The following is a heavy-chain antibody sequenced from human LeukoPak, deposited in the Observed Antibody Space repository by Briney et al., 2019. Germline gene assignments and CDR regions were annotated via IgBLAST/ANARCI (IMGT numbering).Heavy chain of an antibody. CDR3: AKDQGYCSGGSCSPHDY. CDR1: GFTFSSYA. CDR2: ISGSGGST. D-gene: IGHD2-15*01. Sequence: PGGSLRLSCAASGFTFSSYAMSWVRQAPGKGLEWVSAISGSGGSTYYADSVKGRFTISRDNSKSTLYLQMNSLRAEDTAVYYCAKDQGYCSGGSCSPHDYWGQGTLVTVSS. V-gene: IGHV3-23*01. J-gene: IGHJ4*02.